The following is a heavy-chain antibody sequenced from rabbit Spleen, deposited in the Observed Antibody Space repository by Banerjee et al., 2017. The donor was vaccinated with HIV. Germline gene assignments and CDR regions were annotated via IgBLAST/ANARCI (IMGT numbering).Heavy chain of an antibody. CDR1: GFDFRRYYL. D-gene: IGHD2-1*01. Sequence: QEQVKETGGGLVQPGGSLTLSCKASGFDFRRYYLTWVRQAPGKGLEWIACIYTGSIGSTVYASWAKGRFTISKTSSTTVTLQMTSLTAADTATYFCARGSATMTMVITGYYFNLWGQGTLVTVS. CDR3: ARGSATMTMVITGYYFNL. V-gene: IGHV1S45*01. J-gene: IGHJ4*01. CDR2: IYTGSIGST.